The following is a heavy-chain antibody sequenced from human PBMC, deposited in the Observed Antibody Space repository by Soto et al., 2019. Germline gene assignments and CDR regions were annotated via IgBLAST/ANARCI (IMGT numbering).Heavy chain of an antibody. CDR2: IMPIFGTA. V-gene: IGHV1-69*01. Sequence: QVQLVQSGAAVKKPGSSVKVSCKASGGTFSSYAISWVRQAPGQGREWMGGIMPIFGTANYAQKFKGRVTITADESTSTAYLEMSSLRSEDTAVYYCARRYSSAGWSDPWGQGTLVTVSS. D-gene: IGHD6-25*01. CDR1: GGTFSSYA. J-gene: IGHJ5*02. CDR3: ARRYSSAGWSDP.